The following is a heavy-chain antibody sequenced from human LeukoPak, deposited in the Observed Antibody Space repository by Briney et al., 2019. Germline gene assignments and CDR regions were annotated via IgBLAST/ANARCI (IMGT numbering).Heavy chain of an antibody. CDR3: ARIIAVAGYYFDY. CDR2: IYYSGST. J-gene: IGHJ4*02. Sequence: SETLSPTCTVSGGSISSSSYCWGWIRQPPGKGLEWIGSIYYSGSTYYNPSLKSRVTISVDTSKNQFSLKLSSVTAADTAVYYCARIIAVAGYYFDYWGQGTLVTVSS. CDR1: GGSISSSSYC. D-gene: IGHD6-19*01. V-gene: IGHV4-39*01.